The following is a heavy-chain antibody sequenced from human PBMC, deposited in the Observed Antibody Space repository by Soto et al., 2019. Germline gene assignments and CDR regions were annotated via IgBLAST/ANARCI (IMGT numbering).Heavy chain of an antibody. D-gene: IGHD3-22*01. CDR1: GGTFSSYA. CDR2: IIPIFGTA. Sequence: QVQLVQSGAEVKKPGSSVKVSCKASGGTFSSYAISWVRQAPGQGLEWMGGIIPIFGTANYAQKIQGRVTITADESTSTAYMELSSLRSEDTAVYYCARDRFHYYDSSGYYNWNGMDVWGQGTTVTVSS. J-gene: IGHJ6*02. V-gene: IGHV1-69*01. CDR3: ARDRFHYYDSSGYYNWNGMDV.